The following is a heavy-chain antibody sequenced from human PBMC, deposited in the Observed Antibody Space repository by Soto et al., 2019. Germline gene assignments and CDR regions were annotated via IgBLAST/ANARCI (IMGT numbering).Heavy chain of an antibody. CDR3: ARLQQLVHYFDY. Sequence: QLQLQESGPGLVKPSETLSLTCTVSGGSISSSSYYWGWIRQPPGKGLEWIGSIYYSGSTYYNPSLKSRVTISVDTSKNQFSLKLSSVTAADTAVYYCARLQQLVHYFDYWGQGTLVTVSS. CDR1: GGSISSSSYY. CDR2: IYYSGST. D-gene: IGHD6-13*01. J-gene: IGHJ4*02. V-gene: IGHV4-39*01.